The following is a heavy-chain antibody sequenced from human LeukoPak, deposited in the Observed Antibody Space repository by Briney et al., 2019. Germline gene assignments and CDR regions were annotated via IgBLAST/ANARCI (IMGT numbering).Heavy chain of an antibody. D-gene: IGHD3-16*01. Sequence: VASVKVSCTASGNTFTGYYIYWVRQAPGQGLEWMGRINPNSGGTNYAQKFQGRVTMTRDTSISTAYMELSRLRSDDTAVYYCARDKVAGVGALDYWGQGTLVTVSS. CDR2: INPNSGGT. CDR3: ARDKVAGVGALDY. V-gene: IGHV1-2*02. J-gene: IGHJ4*02. CDR1: GNTFTGYY.